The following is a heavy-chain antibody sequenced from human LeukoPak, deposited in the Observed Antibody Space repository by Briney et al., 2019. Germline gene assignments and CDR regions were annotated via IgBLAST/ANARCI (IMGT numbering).Heavy chain of an antibody. CDR3: ARDFQYWVG. Sequence: GGSLRLSCAASGFTFSNYWMHWVRQAPGKGLVWVSRINTDGSSTSYVDSVKGRFTISRDNAKSTVYLQMNSLRAEDTAVYYCARDFQYWVGWGQGHRVTVSS. J-gene: IGHJ3*01. V-gene: IGHV3-74*01. CDR1: GFTFSNYW. CDR2: INTDGSST. D-gene: IGHD2/OR15-2a*01.